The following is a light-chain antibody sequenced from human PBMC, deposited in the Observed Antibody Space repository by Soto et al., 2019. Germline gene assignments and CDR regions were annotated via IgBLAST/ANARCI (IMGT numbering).Light chain of an antibody. J-gene: IGLJ1*01. CDR1: SSDVGGYNY. CDR2: DVS. V-gene: IGLV2-14*01. CDR3: SSYTSSSTPLYV. Sequence: ALTQPASVSGSPGQSITISCTGTSSDVGGYNYVSWYQQHPGKAPKLMIYDVSNRPSGGSNRFSGSKSGNTASLTISGLQAEDEADYYCSSYTSSSTPLYVFGTGTKVTVL.